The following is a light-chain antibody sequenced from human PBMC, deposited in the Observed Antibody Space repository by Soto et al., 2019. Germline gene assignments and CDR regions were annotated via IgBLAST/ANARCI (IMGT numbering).Light chain of an antibody. V-gene: IGKV3-11*01. CDR1: QSVSSY. CDR3: QQPYT. J-gene: IGKJ2*01. Sequence: EIVLTQSPATLSLSPGERPTLSCRASQSVSSYLAWYQQKPGQAPRLLIYDASNRATGIPARFSGSGSGTDFTLTISSLEPEDFAVYYCQQPYTFGQGTKLEIK. CDR2: DAS.